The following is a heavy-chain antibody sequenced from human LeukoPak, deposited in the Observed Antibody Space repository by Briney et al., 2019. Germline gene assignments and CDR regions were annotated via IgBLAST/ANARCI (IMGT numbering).Heavy chain of an antibody. D-gene: IGHD3-16*01. J-gene: IGHJ6*03. V-gene: IGHV3-23*01. CDR2: INDNGAGT. Sequence: GGSLRLSCAASGFTFSSYAMSWVRQAPGKGLKWVSTINDNGAGTYYTDSVKGRFTISRDNSYNTVSLQMNSLRDEDTGVYYCAKGLRTGVGPYMGYHYYMDVWGKGATVTVSS. CDR3: AKGLRTGVGPYMGYHYYMDV. CDR1: GFTFSSYA.